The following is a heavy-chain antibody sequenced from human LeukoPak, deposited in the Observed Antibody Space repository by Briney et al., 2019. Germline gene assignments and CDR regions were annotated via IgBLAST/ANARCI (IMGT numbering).Heavy chain of an antibody. CDR1: GFTFVDYA. CDR3: ARGPTMKMDV. J-gene: IGHJ6*04. CDR2: ISWSSGDI. D-gene: IGHD3-22*01. Sequence: LGGSLRLSCAASGFTFVDYAMHWVRQAPGKGLEWVSGISWSSGDIDYADSVKGRFTISRDNAKSSLYLQMNSLRAEDTALYYCARGPTMKMDVWGKGTTVTVSS. V-gene: IGHV3-9*01.